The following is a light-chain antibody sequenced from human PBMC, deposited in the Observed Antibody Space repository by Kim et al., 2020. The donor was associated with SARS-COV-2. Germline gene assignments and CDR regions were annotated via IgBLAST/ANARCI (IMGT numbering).Light chain of an antibody. Sequence: SYELTQPPSVSVSPGQTASITCSGDKLGDKYACWYQQKPGQSPVLVIYQDRKRPSGIPERFSGSTSGNTATLTISGTQAMDEADYYCQAWDSSTNVFGTG. CDR3: QAWDSSTNV. CDR1: KLGDKY. V-gene: IGLV3-1*01. J-gene: IGLJ1*01. CDR2: QDR.